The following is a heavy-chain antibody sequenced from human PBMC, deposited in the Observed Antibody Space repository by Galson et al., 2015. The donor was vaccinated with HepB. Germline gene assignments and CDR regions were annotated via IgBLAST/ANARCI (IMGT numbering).Heavy chain of an antibody. CDR2: ISAYNGNT. V-gene: IGHV1-18*01. D-gene: IGHD5-18*01. CDR3: ARAQYSYGQEGYFDL. CDR1: GYTFTSYG. J-gene: IGHJ2*01. Sequence: SVKVSCKASGYTFTSYGISWVRQAPGQGLEWMGWISAYNGNTNYAQKLQGRVTMTTDTSTSTAYMELRSLRSDDTAVYYCARAQYSYGQEGYFDLWGRGTLVTVSS.